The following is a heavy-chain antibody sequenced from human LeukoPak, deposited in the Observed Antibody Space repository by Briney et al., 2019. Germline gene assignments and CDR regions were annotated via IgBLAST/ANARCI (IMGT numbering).Heavy chain of an antibody. Sequence: SETLSLTCTVSGGSISISNYYWGWIRQPPGKGLEWIGSMSYSGRTYYNPSLKTRVTVSLDTSKNQFSLNLISVTAADTAVCYCARSPQGTATTANWLDPWGQGTLVTVSS. J-gene: IGHJ5*02. V-gene: IGHV4-39*07. CDR1: GGSISISNYY. CDR2: MSYSGRT. D-gene: IGHD4-17*01. CDR3: ARSPQGTATTANWLDP.